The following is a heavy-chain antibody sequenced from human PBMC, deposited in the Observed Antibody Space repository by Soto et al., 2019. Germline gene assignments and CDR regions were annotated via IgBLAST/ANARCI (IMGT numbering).Heavy chain of an antibody. CDR2: IYSDGST. Sequence: TGGSLRLSCAASGLTVSGSYMTWVRQAPGMGLQWVSVIYSDGSTYYADSVKGRFSRDNSNNTLYLQMDRLGVEDTAVYYCARGTSHYYYAHVWYWGLGALVTVSS. D-gene: IGHD3-16*01. V-gene: IGHV3-53*01. CDR1: GLTVSGSY. CDR3: ARGTSHYYYAHVWY. J-gene: IGHJ4*02.